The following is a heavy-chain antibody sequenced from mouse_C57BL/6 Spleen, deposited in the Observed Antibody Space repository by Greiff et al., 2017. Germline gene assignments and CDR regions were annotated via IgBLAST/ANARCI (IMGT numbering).Heavy chain of an antibody. D-gene: IGHD2-5*01. J-gene: IGHJ3*01. CDR1: GFTFSDYY. Sequence: EVQRVESGGGLVQPGGSLTLSCAASGFTFSDYYMYWVRQTPEKRLEWVAYISNGGGSTYYPDTVKGRFTISRDNAKNTLYLQMSRLKSEDTAMYYCARGDSNYSSGWFAYWGQGTLVTVSA. V-gene: IGHV5-12*01. CDR3: ARGDSNYSSGWFAY. CDR2: ISNGGGST.